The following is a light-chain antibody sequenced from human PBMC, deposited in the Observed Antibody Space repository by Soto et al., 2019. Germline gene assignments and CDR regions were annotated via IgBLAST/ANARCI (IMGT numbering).Light chain of an antibody. CDR2: GAS. CDR3: QQYNNGPTYT. J-gene: IGKJ2*01. CDR1: QSISSS. V-gene: IGKV3-15*01. Sequence: EIVMTQAPATLSVSPGERATLSCRASQSISSSLAWYQQKPGQAPRLLIYGASHRATGIPARFSGSGSGTECTLTISSLQSEDFAVYYCQQYNNGPTYTFGQGTKLEI.